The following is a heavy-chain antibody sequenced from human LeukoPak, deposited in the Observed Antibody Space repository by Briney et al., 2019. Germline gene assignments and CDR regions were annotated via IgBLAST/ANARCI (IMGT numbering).Heavy chain of an antibody. V-gene: IGHV1-46*01. CDR2: INPSGGST. D-gene: IGHD2-21*02. CDR3: ASYYCGGDCQKAFDI. CDR1: GYTFTSYY. Sequence: ASVKVSCKASGYTFTSYYMHWVRQAPGQGLEWMGIINPSGGSTSYAQKFQGRVTMTRNTSISTAYMELSSLRSEDTAVYYCASYYCGGDCQKAFDIWGQGTMVTVSS. J-gene: IGHJ3*02.